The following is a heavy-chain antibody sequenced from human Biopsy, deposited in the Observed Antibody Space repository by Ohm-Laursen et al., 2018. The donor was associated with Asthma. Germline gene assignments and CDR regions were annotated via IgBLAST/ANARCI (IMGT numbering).Heavy chain of an antibody. D-gene: IGHD2-15*01. CDR1: GFTFSSFG. CDR2: ISFDGSNK. J-gene: IGHJ6*02. Sequence: SLRLSRAASGFTFSSFGMHWVRQTPAKGLEWVAVISFDGSNKYYADSVKGRFTISRDNSKNTLYLQMTSLSAEDSAVYYCARVDGVVEAATRLGGMDVWGQGTTVTVSS. V-gene: IGHV3-30*03. CDR3: ARVDGVVEAATRLGGMDV.